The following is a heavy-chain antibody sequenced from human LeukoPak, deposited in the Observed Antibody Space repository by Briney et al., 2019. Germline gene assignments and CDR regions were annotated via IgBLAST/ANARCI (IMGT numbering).Heavy chain of an antibody. CDR2: IVPSFGTT. CDR3: AGPTSYLAGTGLPFDF. J-gene: IGHJ4*02. Sequence: HGASVKVSCKASGGTFSRLAISWVRQAPGLGLEWMGRIVPSFGTTNYAQNFQGRVTIAADKSTSTAYMELSSLKSEDTAIYFCAGPTSYLAGTGLPFDFWGQGTLVTVSS. CDR1: GGTFSRLA. V-gene: IGHV1-69*06. D-gene: IGHD6-19*01.